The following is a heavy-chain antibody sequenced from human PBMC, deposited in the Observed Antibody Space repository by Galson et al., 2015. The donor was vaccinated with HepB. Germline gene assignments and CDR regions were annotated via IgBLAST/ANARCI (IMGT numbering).Heavy chain of an antibody. J-gene: IGHJ3*02. CDR3: ARLSHSSGWRRPDI. V-gene: IGHV5-10-1*01. CDR1: GFIFTNYW. D-gene: IGHD6-19*01. Sequence: QSGAEVKKPGESLRISCNGYGFIFTNYWINWVRQVPGKGLEWMGKIDPTDSSTNNSPSFQGHVTISADKSISTAYLQWTSLKASDTAMYYCARLSHSSGWRRPDIWGQGTMGTVSS. CDR2: IDPTDSST.